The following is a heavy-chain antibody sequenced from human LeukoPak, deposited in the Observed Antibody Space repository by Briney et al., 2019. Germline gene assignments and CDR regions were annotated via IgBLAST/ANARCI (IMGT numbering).Heavy chain of an antibody. Sequence: GGSLRLSCAASGFTFSSYWMSWVRQAPGKGLEWVANIKQDGSEKYYVDSVKGRFTISRDNAKNSLCLQMNSLRAEDTAVYYCARGGYYAPAPDAFDIWGQGTMVTVSS. CDR1: GFTFSSYW. J-gene: IGHJ3*02. CDR2: IKQDGSEK. CDR3: ARGGYYAPAPDAFDI. D-gene: IGHD3-10*01. V-gene: IGHV3-7*01.